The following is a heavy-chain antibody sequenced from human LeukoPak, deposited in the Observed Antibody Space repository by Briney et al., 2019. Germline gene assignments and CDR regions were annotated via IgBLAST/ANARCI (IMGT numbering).Heavy chain of an antibody. CDR3: ARALRERWLQFVEDY. CDR2: VSAYNGNT. Sequence: GASVKVSCKASGYTFTSYGISWVRQAPGQGLEGMGWVSAYNGNTNYAQKFQGSVTMTRDTTISTAYMELSRLRSDDTAVYYCARALRERWLQFVEDYWGQGPLVTASS. D-gene: IGHD5-24*01. J-gene: IGHJ4*02. V-gene: IGHV1-18*01. CDR1: GYTFTSYG.